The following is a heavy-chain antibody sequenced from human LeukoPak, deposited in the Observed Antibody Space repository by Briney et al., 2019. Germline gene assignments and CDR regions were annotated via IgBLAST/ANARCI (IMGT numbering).Heavy chain of an antibody. D-gene: IGHD3-9*01. CDR1: GGSISSSN. J-gene: IGHJ4*02. Sequence: TLSLTCAVSGGSISSSNWWSWVRQAPGKGLEWVAVISYDGSNKYYADSVKGRFTISRDNSKNMLYLQMNSLRAEDTAVYYCARDGRVATIFFRQFEYYFDYWGQGTLVTVSS. CDR3: ARDGRVATIFFRQFEYYFDY. CDR2: ISYDGSNK. V-gene: IGHV3-30*03.